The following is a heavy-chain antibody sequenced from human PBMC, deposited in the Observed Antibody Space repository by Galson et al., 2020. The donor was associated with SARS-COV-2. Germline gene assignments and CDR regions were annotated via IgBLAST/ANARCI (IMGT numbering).Heavy chain of an antibody. CDR2: IDWDDDK. CDR1: GFSLSTSGMC. D-gene: IGHD6-19*01. Sequence: SGPTLVKPTQTLTLTCTFSGFSLSTSGMCVSWIRQPPGKALQWIELIDWDDDKYYSTSLKTRLTISKDTSKNQVVLTMTNMDPVDTATYYCARLLAVAGPYYYYYGMDVWGQGTTVTVSS. V-gene: IGHV2-70*01. CDR3: ARLLAVAGPYYYYYGMDV. J-gene: IGHJ6*02.